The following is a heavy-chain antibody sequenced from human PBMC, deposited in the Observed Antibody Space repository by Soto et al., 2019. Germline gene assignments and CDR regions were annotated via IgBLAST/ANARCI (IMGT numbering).Heavy chain of an antibody. CDR3: AREGPQLWLYYYGMDV. V-gene: IGHV3-74*01. D-gene: IGHD5-18*01. CDR2: INSDGSST. J-gene: IGHJ6*02. CDR1: GFTFSSYW. Sequence: GGSLRLSCAASGFTFSSYWMHWVRQAPGKGLVWVSRINSDGSSTSYADSVKGRFTISRDNAKNTLYLQMNSLRAEDTAVYYCAREGPQLWLYYYGMDVWGQGTTVTVSS.